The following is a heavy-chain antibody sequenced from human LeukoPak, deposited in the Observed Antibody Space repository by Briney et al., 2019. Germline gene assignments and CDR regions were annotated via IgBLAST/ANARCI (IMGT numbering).Heavy chain of an antibody. CDR3: ARVDCSSTSCSLLDY. J-gene: IGHJ4*02. V-gene: IGHV3-7*01. D-gene: IGHD2-2*01. CDR1: GFTFSSYW. CDR2: IKQDGSEK. Sequence: QSGGSLRLSCAASGFTFSSYWMSWVRQAPGKGLEWVANIKQDGSEKYYVDFVKGRFTISRDNAKNSLYLQMNSLRAEDTAVYYCARVDCSSTSCSLLDYWGQGTLVTVSS.